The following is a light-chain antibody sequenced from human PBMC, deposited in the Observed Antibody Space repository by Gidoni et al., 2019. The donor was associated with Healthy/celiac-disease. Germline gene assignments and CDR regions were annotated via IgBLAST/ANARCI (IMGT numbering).Light chain of an antibody. CDR2: LGS. J-gene: IGKJ2*02. CDR1: QSILHSNGYNY. CDR3: MQALQTPRT. Sequence: DIVMTQSPLSLPVTPGEPASISCRSSQSILHSNGYNYLDWYLQKPGQSPQLLIYLGSNRASGVPDRFSGSGSGTDFTLKISRVEAEDVGVYYCMQALQTPRTFGQGTKLEIK. V-gene: IGKV2-28*01.